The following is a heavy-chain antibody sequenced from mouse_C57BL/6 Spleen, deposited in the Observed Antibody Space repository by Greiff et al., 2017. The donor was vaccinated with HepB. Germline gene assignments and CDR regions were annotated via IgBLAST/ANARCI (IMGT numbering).Heavy chain of an antibody. Sequence: EVKLVESGGGLVKPGGSLKLSCAASGFTFSDYGMHWVRQAPEKGLEWVAYISSGSSTIYYADTVKGRFTISRDNAKNTLFLQMTSRRSEDTAMYYCAKGRWLPDYWGQGTTLTVAS. CDR2: ISSGSSTI. CDR1: GFTFSDYG. V-gene: IGHV5-17*01. D-gene: IGHD2-3*01. J-gene: IGHJ2*01. CDR3: AKGRWLPDY.